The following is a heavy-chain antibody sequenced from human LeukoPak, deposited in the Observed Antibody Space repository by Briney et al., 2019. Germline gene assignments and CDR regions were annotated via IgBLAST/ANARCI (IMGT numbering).Heavy chain of an antibody. V-gene: IGHV3-48*01. D-gene: IGHD6-13*01. CDR3: AKVELSAAGGELDP. CDR1: GFTFSSYS. J-gene: IGHJ5*02. Sequence: PGTSLRLSCTASGFTFSSYSMNWVRQAPGKGLEWVSYISSSSSTICYADSVKGRFTISSDNSKNTLYLEMKSLRADDTALYYCAKVELSAAGGELDPWGRGTLVTVSS. CDR2: ISSSSSTI.